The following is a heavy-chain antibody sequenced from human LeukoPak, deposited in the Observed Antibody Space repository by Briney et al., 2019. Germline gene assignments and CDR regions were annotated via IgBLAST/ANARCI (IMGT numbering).Heavy chain of an antibody. Sequence: SETPSPTCSVSDGSLNSYHHTRIPQPPGKGLEWIGHIYYSGSTNYNPSLKSRLTISVDTSKNQFSLKLSSVTAADTAVYYCARDRIAAAGTRWFHPWGQEPLVTVSS. CDR1: DGSLNSYH. V-gene: IGHV4-59*01. D-gene: IGHD6-13*01. J-gene: IGHJ5*02. CDR3: ARDRIAAAGTRWFHP. CDR2: IYYSGST.